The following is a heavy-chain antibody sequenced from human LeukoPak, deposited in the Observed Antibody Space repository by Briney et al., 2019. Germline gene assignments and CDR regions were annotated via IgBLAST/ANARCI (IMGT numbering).Heavy chain of an antibody. CDR3: ARQRVGAKDY. CDR2: IYPGASDT. Sequence: GESLKISCKGSGYSFTTYWIGWVRQMPGKGLEWMGIIYPGASDTRYSPSFQGQVTISADKSISTAYLQWSSLEAPDTAMYYCARQRVGAKDYWGQGTLVTVSS. D-gene: IGHD1-26*01. J-gene: IGHJ4*02. V-gene: IGHV5-51*01. CDR1: GYSFTTYW.